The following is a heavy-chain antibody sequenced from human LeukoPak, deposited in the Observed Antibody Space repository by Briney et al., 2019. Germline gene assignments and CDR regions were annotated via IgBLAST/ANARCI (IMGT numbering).Heavy chain of an antibody. CDR2: IIPIFGTA. CDR1: GGTFSSYA. CDR3: ARAYNYDFWSGYPRCAFDI. J-gene: IGHJ3*02. V-gene: IGHV1-69*13. D-gene: IGHD3-3*01. Sequence: SVKVSCKASGGTFSSYAISWVRQAPGQGLEWMGGIIPIFGTANYAQKFQGRVTITADESTSTAYMELSSLRSEDTAVYYCARAYNYDFWSGYPRCAFDIWGQGTMVTVSS.